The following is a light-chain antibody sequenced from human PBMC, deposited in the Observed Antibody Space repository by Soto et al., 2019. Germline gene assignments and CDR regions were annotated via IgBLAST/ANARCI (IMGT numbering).Light chain of an antibody. CDR2: EVT. Sequence: QSALTQPASVSGSPGQSITISCTGTSSDVGGHNYVSWYQQHPGTAPKLMIYEVTNRPSGVSNRFSGSKSGNTASLTISGLQAEDEADYYCSSYTSSHTLDVVFGGGTKLTVL. CDR1: SSDVGGHNY. V-gene: IGLV2-14*01. J-gene: IGLJ2*01. CDR3: SSYTSSHTLDVV.